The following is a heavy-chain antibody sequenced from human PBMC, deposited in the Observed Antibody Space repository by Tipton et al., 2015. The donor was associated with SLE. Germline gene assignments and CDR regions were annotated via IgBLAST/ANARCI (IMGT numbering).Heavy chain of an antibody. Sequence: TLSLTCTVSDDSISSYYWSWIRQPPGKGLEWIGYIYYSGSTNYNPSLKSRVTISVDTSKNQVSLRLTSVTAADTAVYTCARHYNLFSAFDSWGQGTLVTVSS. CDR3: ARHYNLFSAFDS. CDR1: DDSISSYY. V-gene: IGHV4-59*07. CDR2: IYYSGST. J-gene: IGHJ4*02. D-gene: IGHD3-3*01.